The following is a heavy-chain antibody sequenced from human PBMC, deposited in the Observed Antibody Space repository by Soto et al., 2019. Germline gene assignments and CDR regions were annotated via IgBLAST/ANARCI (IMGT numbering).Heavy chain of an antibody. V-gene: IGHV3-23*01. CDR3: ARRSSSWYFDY. D-gene: IGHD6-13*01. CDR2: ISGSGGST. CDR1: GFTFSSYA. Sequence: EVQLLESGGGLVQPGGSLRLSCAASGFTFSSYARNWVRQAPGKGLEWVSVISGSGGSTYYADSVKGRFTIYRDNSKTTLDLQMNSLRSEDTAVYYCARRSSSWYFDYWGQGTLVTVSS. J-gene: IGHJ4*02.